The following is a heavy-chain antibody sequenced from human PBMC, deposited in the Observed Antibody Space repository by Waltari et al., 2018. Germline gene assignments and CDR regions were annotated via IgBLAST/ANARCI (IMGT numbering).Heavy chain of an antibody. CDR2: INQDATQK. CDR1: GSTFSNHW. J-gene: IGHJ6*02. Sequence: EVQLVESGGGLVQPGGPLSLSCPAPGSTFSNHWMTWARLVPGRGTEWVANINQDATQKYYVDSVKGRFTISRDNAKTSLYLQMNSLRVEDTALYYCARENAMDVWGQGTTVTVSS. CDR3: ARENAMDV. V-gene: IGHV3-7*01.